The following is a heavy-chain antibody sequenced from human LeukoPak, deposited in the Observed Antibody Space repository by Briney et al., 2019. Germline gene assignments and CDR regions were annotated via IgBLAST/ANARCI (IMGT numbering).Heavy chain of an antibody. Sequence: SETLSLTCTVSGGSISSYYWTWIRHPPGKGLEWIGYIYYSGNTNHNPSLKRRVTISVDTSKNQFSLKLSSVTAADTAVYYCPSSDSSGYYDNWGQGTLVTVSS. CDR3: PSSDSSGYYDN. CDR1: GGSISSYY. J-gene: IGHJ4*02. V-gene: IGHV4-59*01. D-gene: IGHD3-22*01. CDR2: IYYSGNT.